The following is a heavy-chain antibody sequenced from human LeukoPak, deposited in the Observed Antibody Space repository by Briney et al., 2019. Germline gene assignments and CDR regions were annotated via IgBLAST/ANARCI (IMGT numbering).Heavy chain of an antibody. Sequence: GGSLRLSCAASGFTFSSYGMHWVRQAPGKGLEWVAFIRYDGSNKYYADSVKGRFTISRDNSKNTLYLQMNSLRAEDTAVYYCAKANELRFLEGYWGQGTLVTVSS. J-gene: IGHJ4*02. CDR3: AKANELRFLEGY. V-gene: IGHV3-30*02. D-gene: IGHD3-3*01. CDR2: IRYDGSNK. CDR1: GFTFSSYG.